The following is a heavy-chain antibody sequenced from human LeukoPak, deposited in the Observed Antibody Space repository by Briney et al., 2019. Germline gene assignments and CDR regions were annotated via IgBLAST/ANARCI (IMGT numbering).Heavy chain of an antibody. Sequence: GGSLRLSCAASGITFNSFEMNWVRQAPGKGLEWISYISSSGGTIYYADSVKGRFTISRDNAKNLLFLQMNSLRAEDTALYYCSGDLPYRSSWSAQDYWGPGTLVTVSS. CDR3: SGDLPYRSSWSAQDY. J-gene: IGHJ4*02. V-gene: IGHV3-48*03. CDR1: GITFNSFE. D-gene: IGHD6-13*01. CDR2: ISSSGGTI.